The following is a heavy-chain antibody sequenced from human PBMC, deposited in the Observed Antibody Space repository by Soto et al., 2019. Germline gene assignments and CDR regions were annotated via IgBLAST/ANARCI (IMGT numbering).Heavy chain of an antibody. V-gene: IGHV4-30-4*01. CDR2: IYYSGST. D-gene: IGHD1-26*01. CDR1: GGSISSCDYY. J-gene: IGHJ5*02. Sequence: SEPLSLTCTVSGGSISSCDYYWIWIRQPPGKGLEWIGYIYYSGSTYYNPSLKSRVTISVDTSKHQFSLKLSSVTAADTVVYYCARALQWELPHNWFDPWGQGTLVTVSS. CDR3: ARALQWELPHNWFDP.